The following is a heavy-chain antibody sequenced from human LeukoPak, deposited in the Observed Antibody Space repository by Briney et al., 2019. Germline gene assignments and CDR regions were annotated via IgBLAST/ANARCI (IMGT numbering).Heavy chain of an antibody. V-gene: IGHV4-61*02. D-gene: IGHD3-10*01. Sequence: SQTLSLTCTVSGGSISSGSYYWSWIRQPAGKGLEWIGRIYTSGSTNYNPSLKSRVTISVDTSKNQFSLKLSSVTAADTAVYYCARSSRKGRGAFDIWGQGTMATVSS. CDR3: ARSSRKGRGAFDI. CDR1: GGSISSGSYY. J-gene: IGHJ3*02. CDR2: IYTSGST.